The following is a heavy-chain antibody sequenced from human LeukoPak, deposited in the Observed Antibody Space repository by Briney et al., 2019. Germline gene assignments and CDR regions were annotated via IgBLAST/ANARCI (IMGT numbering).Heavy chain of an antibody. CDR3: ARDQVPPGHSGYDYGFDY. CDR1: GYTFTSYG. D-gene: IGHD5-12*01. J-gene: IGHJ4*02. V-gene: IGHV1-18*01. Sequence: ASVKVSCKASGYTFTSYGISWVRQAPGQGLEWMGWISAYNGNTNYAQRLQGRVTMTTDTSTSTAYMELRSLRSDDTAVHYCARDQVPPGHSGYDYGFDYWGQGTLVTVSS. CDR2: ISAYNGNT.